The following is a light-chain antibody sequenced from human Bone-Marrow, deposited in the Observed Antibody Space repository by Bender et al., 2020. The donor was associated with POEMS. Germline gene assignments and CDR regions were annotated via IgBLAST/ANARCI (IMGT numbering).Light chain of an antibody. CDR1: KLGDKF. Sequence: SYELTQPPSVSVSPGQTASITCSGDKLGDKFACWYQQKPGQSPVLVIYQDTKRPSGIPERFSGSNSGSTATLTISGTQPLDEADYYCQAWETSTAVFGGGTKLTVL. V-gene: IGLV3-1*01. CDR2: QDT. CDR3: QAWETSTAV. J-gene: IGLJ3*02.